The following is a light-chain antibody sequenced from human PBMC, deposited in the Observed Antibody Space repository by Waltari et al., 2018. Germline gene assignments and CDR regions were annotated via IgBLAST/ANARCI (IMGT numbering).Light chain of an antibody. V-gene: IGLV2-14*03. J-gene: IGLJ2*01. CDR3: SSYTSRSTS. Sequence: QSVLTQPAVVTGSPGQSITISCIGSNSDIANYEYVSWYQQHPGTAPKLLIHGVTHRPSGISDRFSGSKSGNTASLTISGLQPEDEADYICSSYTSRSTSFGGGTKLIVL. CDR2: GVT. CDR1: NSDIANYEY.